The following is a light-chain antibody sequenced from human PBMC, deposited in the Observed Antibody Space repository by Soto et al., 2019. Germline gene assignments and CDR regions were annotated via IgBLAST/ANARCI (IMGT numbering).Light chain of an antibody. CDR2: DVS. V-gene: IGLV2-14*01. CDR1: SSDVGSYNY. J-gene: IGLJ1*01. CDR3: CSYTSTGTYV. Sequence: QSVLTQPASVSGSPGQPITISCTGTSSDVGSYNYVSWYQQHPDKAPKLMIYDVSNRPSGVSNRFSGSKSGNTAFLTISGLQADDEADYFCCSYTSTGTYVFGTGTKVTVL.